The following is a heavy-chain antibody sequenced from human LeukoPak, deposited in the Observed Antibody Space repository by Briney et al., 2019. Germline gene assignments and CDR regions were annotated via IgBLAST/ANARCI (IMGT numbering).Heavy chain of an antibody. CDR2: FDPEDGET. Sequence: ASVTVSCKVSGYTLTELSMHWVRQAPGKGLEWMGGFDPEDGETIYAQKFQGRVTMTEDTSTDTAYMELSSLRSEDTAVYYCATDRNGDYVSAFDIWGQGTMVTVSS. J-gene: IGHJ3*02. CDR3: ATDRNGDYVSAFDI. D-gene: IGHD4-17*01. V-gene: IGHV1-24*01. CDR1: GYTLTELS.